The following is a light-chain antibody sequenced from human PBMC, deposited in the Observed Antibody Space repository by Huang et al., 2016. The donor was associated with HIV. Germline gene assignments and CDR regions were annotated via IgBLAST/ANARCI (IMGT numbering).Light chain of an antibody. J-gene: IGKJ1*01. CDR3: QNYNSAPRT. Sequence: DIQMTQFQSSLSASAGDRVTITCRADEAISNYLAWYQQKPGKVPKVLIYAASTLQSGVPSLFSGSGSGTDFTLTISGLQPEDVATYYCQNYNSAPRTFGPGTKVEIK. CDR1: EAISNY. CDR2: AAS. V-gene: IGKV1-27*01.